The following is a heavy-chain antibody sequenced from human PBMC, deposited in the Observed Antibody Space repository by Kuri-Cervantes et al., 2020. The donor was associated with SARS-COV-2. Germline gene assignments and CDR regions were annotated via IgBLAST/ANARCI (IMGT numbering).Heavy chain of an antibody. D-gene: IGHD6-6*01. J-gene: IGHJ5*02. V-gene: IGHV3-30*19. CDR1: GFTFSSYG. Sequence: LSLTCAASGFTFSSYGMHWVRQAPGKGLEWVAVISYDGSNKYYADSVKGRFTISRDNSKNTLYLQMNSLRAEDTAVYYCARVDSSSSGFSPWGQGTLVTVSS. CDR2: ISYDGSNK. CDR3: ARVDSSSSGFSP.